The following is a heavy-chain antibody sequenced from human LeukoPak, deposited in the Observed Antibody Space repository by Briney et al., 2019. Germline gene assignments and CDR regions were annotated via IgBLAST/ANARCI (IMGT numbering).Heavy chain of an antibody. CDR1: GYTFTGYY. CDR3: AIPDDIVVVPAAS. D-gene: IGHD2-2*01. J-gene: IGHJ4*02. Sequence: GASVKVSCKASGYTFTGYYMHWVRQAPGQGLEWMGWINPNSGGTNYAQKFQGRVTMTRDTSISTAYMELSRLRSDGTAVYYCAIPDDIVVVPAASWGQGTLVTVSS. CDR2: INPNSGGT. V-gene: IGHV1-2*02.